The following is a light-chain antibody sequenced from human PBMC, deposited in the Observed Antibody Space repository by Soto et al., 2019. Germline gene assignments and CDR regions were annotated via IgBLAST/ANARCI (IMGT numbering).Light chain of an antibody. CDR1: QSVSDY. V-gene: IGKV3-11*01. CDR3: QQRSNWPPIT. CDR2: NAS. Sequence: EIVLTQSPATLSLYPGERATLSCRASQSVSDYLAWYQQKPGQAPRLLIYNASNRATGIPARFSGSGSGTDFTLTISSLEPEDFAVYYCQQRSNWPPITFGQGTRLGIK. J-gene: IGKJ5*01.